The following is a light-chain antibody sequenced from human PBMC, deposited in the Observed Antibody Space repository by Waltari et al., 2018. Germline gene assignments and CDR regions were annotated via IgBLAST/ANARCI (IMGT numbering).Light chain of an antibody. V-gene: IGKV3-20*01. CDR3: QQYGSSPLT. CDR1: QSVSSNY. CDR2: GAS. J-gene: IGKJ2*01. Sequence: RASQSVSSNYLAWYQQKPGQAPRLLICGASSRATGIPDRFSGSGSGTDFTLTISRLEPEDFAVYYCQQYGSSPLTFGQGTKLEIK.